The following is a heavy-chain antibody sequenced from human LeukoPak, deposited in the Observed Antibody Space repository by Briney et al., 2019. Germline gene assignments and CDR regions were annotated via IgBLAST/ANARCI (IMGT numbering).Heavy chain of an antibody. CDR1: GFTFNHAW. CDR2: IKSKTDGGRT. CDR3: TKVRGSYAFDF. D-gene: IGHD1-26*01. Sequence: GGSLRLSCAASGFTFNHAWMGWVRQAPGKGLEWVGRIKSKTDGGRTDYAAPVKGRFTISRDDSKNTLYLQMNSLKTEDTAVYFCTKVRGSYAFDFWGQGTLVTVSS. V-gene: IGHV3-15*01. J-gene: IGHJ4*02.